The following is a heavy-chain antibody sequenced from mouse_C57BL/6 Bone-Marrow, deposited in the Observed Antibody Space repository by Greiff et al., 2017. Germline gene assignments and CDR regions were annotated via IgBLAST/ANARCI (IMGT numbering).Heavy chain of an antibody. J-gene: IGHJ2*01. CDR3: ARDPMPHDGYYDY. D-gene: IGHD2-3*01. CDR2: ISDGGSYT. CDR1: GFTFSSYA. Sequence: EVKLQESGGGLVKPGGSLKLSCAASGFTFSSYAMSWVRQTPEKRLEWVATISDGGSYTYYPDNVKGRFTISRDNAKNNLYLPMSHLKSEDTAMYYCARDPMPHDGYYDYWGQGTTLTVSS. V-gene: IGHV5-4*01.